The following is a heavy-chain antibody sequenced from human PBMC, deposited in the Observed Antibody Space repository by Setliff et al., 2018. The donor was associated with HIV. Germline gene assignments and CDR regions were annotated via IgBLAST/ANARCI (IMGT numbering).Heavy chain of an antibody. J-gene: IGHJ4*02. CDR1: GSSISSNYY. V-gene: IGHV4-38-2*02. Sequence: PSETLSLTCTVSGSSISSNYYWAWIRQAPGKGLEWIGCIDASANTYYNPSLNDRATISLDTSKNQFSLKLSSVTAADTAVYYCARGLNYYDSSGYYPVFDYWGQGTLVTVSS. D-gene: IGHD3-22*01. CDR2: IDASANT. CDR3: ARGLNYYDSSGYYPVFDY.